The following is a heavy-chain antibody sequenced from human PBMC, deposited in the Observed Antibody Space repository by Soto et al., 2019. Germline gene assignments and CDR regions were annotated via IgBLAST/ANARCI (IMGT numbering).Heavy chain of an antibody. V-gene: IGHV3-23*01. Sequence: EVQLLESGGGLVQPGGSLRLSCAASGFTFSSYAMSWVRQAPGKGLEWVSAISGSGGSTYYADSVKGRFTISRDNSKNTLYLQMNSLRAEDTAVYYCAKRVGGYGDLKNYYYYGMDVWGQGTTVTVSS. CDR2: ISGSGGST. J-gene: IGHJ6*02. D-gene: IGHD4-17*01. CDR3: AKRVGGYGDLKNYYYYGMDV. CDR1: GFTFSSYA.